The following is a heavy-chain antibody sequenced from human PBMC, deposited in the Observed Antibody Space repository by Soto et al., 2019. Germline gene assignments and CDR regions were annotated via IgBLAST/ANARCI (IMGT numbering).Heavy chain of an antibody. CDR1: GFTFRSYG. CDR3: ARDRLVPYGYGMDV. J-gene: IGHJ6*02. D-gene: IGHD4-17*01. Sequence: QMQLVESGGGVVQPGRSLRLSCAASGFTFRSYGIHWVRQAPGKGLEWVALIWFDGSKKYYVDSVKGRFAVSRDKSKNTLYLQMNSLRVEDTAVYDCARDRLVPYGYGMDVWGQGTTVTVSS. V-gene: IGHV3-33*01. CDR2: IWFDGSKK.